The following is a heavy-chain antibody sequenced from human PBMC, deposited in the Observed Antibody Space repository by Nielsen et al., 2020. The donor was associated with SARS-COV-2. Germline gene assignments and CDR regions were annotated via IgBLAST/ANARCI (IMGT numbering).Heavy chain of an antibody. CDR1: GGSISSGDYY. V-gene: IGHV4-30-4*01. D-gene: IGHD3-3*01. CDR2: IYYSGST. CDR3: ARSAAYYDFWSGYSLDS. Sequence: LRLSCTVSGGSISSGDYYWSWIRQPPGKGLEWIGYIYYSGSTYYNPSLKSRVTISVDTSKNQFSLNLRSVTAADTAVYYCARSAAYYDFWSGYSLDSWGQGTLVTVSS. J-gene: IGHJ4*02.